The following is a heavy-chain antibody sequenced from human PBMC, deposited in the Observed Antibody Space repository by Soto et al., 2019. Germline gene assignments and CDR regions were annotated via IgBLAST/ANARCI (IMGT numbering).Heavy chain of an antibody. CDR1: GGTFSSYT. CDR2: IIPILGIA. Sequence: QVQLVQSGAEVKKPGSSVKVSCKASGGTFSSYTISWVRQAPGQGLEWMGRIIPILGIANYAQKFQGRVTITADKSTSTDYMELSSLRSEDTAVYYCAREAYYDLTRPFDYWGQGTLVTVSS. CDR3: AREAYYDLTRPFDY. V-gene: IGHV1-69*08. J-gene: IGHJ4*02. D-gene: IGHD3-3*01.